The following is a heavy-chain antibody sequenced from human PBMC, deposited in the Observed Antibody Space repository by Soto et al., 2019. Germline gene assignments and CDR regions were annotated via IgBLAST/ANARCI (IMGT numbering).Heavy chain of an antibody. D-gene: IGHD3-10*01. CDR3: ARDGSVTLVWGYWVN. CDR2: IKQAGSEK. Sequence: EVQLVESGGGLVQPGGSLRLSCAASGFTFSSYWMSWVRQAPGKGLEWVANIKQAGSEKYYVDSVKGRFTISRDNAKNSLYLEMNTLRAEDTVVYYCARDGSVTLVWGYWVNWGQGTLVTVSS. J-gene: IGHJ4*02. V-gene: IGHV3-7*01. CDR1: GFTFSSYW.